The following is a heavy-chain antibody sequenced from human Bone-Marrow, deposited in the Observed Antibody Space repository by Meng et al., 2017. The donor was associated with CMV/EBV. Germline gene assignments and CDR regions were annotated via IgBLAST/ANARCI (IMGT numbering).Heavy chain of an antibody. CDR2: ISSSGSTI. J-gene: IGHJ4*02. CDR1: GFTFSSYE. CDR3: ASNSGSYLYYFDY. Sequence: GGSLRLSCAASGFTFSSYEMNWVRQAPGKGLEWVSYISSSGSTIYYADSVKGRFTISRDNAKNSLYLQMNSLRAEETAVYYCASNSGSYLYYFDYWGQGTLVTVSS. D-gene: IGHD1-26*01. V-gene: IGHV3-48*03.